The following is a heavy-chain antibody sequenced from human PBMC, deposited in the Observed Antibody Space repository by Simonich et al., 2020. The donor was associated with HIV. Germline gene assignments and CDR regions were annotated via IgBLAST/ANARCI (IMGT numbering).Heavy chain of an antibody. CDR3: ARDLGSGWYGIDY. D-gene: IGHD6-19*01. V-gene: IGHV3-7*01. Sequence: EVQLVESGGGLVQPGGSLRLSCAASGFTFSSYWMSWVSQAPGKGLEWVANIKQEGSEKYYVDSVKGRFTISRDNAKNSLYLQMNSLRAEDTAVYYCARDLGSGWYGIDYWGQGTLVTVSS. CDR1: GFTFSSYW. J-gene: IGHJ4*02. CDR2: IKQEGSEK.